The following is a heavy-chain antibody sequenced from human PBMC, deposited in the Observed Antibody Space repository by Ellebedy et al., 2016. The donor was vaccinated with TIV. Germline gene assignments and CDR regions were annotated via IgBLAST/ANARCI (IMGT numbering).Heavy chain of an antibody. D-gene: IGHD1-26*01. CDR2: INPNSGAT. J-gene: IGHJ4*02. CDR3: AREMLGDNKSFDY. CDR1: GYTFTGHY. Sequence: ASVKVSXXASGYTFTGHYMHWVRQAPGQGPEWVGCINPNSGATAYPPKFQGRVTVTRDTSVSIVSMDLSSLRSDDTALYYCAREMLGDNKSFDYWGQGTLVTVSS. V-gene: IGHV1-2*02.